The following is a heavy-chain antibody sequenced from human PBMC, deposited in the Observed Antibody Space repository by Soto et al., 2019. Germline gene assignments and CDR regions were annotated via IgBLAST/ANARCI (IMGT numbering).Heavy chain of an antibody. D-gene: IGHD6-13*01. J-gene: IGHJ4*02. V-gene: IGHV3-23*01. Sequence: VGSLRLSCAASGFTFSSYAMSWVRQAPGKGLEWVSAISGSGGSTYYADSVKGRFTISRDNSKNTLYLQMNSLRAEHTAVYYCAKAASIAAAGPLDYWGQGTLVTVSS. CDR3: AKAASIAAAGPLDY. CDR2: ISGSGGST. CDR1: GFTFSSYA.